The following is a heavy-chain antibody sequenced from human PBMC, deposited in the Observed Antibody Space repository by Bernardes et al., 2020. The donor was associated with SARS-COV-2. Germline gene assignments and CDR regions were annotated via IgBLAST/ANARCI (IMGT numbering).Heavy chain of an antibody. CDR2: IWYDGSNK. V-gene: IGHV3-33*01. J-gene: IGHJ6*02. Sequence: GGSLRLSCAASGFTFSSYGMHWVRQAPGKGLEWVAVIWYDGSNKYYADSVKGRFTISRDNSKNTLYLQMNSLRAEDTAVYYCAREAHCGGDCYPWSYYYYYGMDVWGQGTTVTVSS. CDR3: AREAHCGGDCYPWSYYYYYGMDV. CDR1: GFTFSSYG. D-gene: IGHD2-21*02.